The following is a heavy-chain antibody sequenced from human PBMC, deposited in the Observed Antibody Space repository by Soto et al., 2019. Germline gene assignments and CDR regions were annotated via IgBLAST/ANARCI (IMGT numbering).Heavy chain of an antibody. J-gene: IGHJ4*02. CDR3: ARDEGPRRFDY. CDR1: GGTFSSYA. CDR2: IIPIFGTA. Sequence: SVKVSYKASGGTFSSYAISWGRQAPGQGLEWMGGIIPIFGTANYAQKFQGRVTITADESTSTAYMELSSLRSEDTAVYYCARDEGPRRFDYWGQGTLVTVYS. V-gene: IGHV1-69*13.